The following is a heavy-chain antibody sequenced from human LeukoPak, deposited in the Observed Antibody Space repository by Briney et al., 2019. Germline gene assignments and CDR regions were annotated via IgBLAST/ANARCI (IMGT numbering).Heavy chain of an antibody. Sequence: SETLSLTCTVSGGSISSSSYYWGWIRQPPGKGLEWIGSIYYSGSTYYNPSLKSRVTISVDTSKNQFSLKLSSVTAADTAVYYCARGHRNYYDSSGRYYFDYWGQGTLVTVSS. CDR2: IYYSGST. V-gene: IGHV4-39*07. D-gene: IGHD3-22*01. J-gene: IGHJ4*02. CDR3: ARGHRNYYDSSGRYYFDY. CDR1: GGSISSSSYY.